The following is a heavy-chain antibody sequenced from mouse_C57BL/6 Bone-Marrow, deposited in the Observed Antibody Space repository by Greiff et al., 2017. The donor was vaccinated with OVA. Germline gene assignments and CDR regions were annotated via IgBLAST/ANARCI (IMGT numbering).Heavy chain of an antibody. Sequence: EVQLQQSGAELVRPGASVKLSCTASGFNIKDDYMHWVKQRPEQGLEWIGWIDPENGDTEYASKFQGKATITADTSSNTAYLQLSSLTSEYTAVYYCKRVYSNYGYWGQGTTLTVSS. CDR3: KRVYSNYGY. CDR1: GFNIKDDY. V-gene: IGHV14-4*01. D-gene: IGHD2-5*01. J-gene: IGHJ2*01. CDR2: IDPENGDT.